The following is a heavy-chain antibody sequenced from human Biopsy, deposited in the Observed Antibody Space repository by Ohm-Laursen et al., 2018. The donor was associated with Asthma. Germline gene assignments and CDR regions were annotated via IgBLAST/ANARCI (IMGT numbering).Heavy chain of an antibody. D-gene: IGHD3-10*01. CDR1: GGSISSSNW. CDR3: AKLRITMVQGVIINVEYYYGMDV. V-gene: IGHV4-4*03. J-gene: IGHJ6*02. CDR2: IYHSGST. Sequence: PGTLSLTCAVSGGSISSSNWWSWVRQPPGKWLEWIGEIYHSGSTNYNPSLKSRVTISVDKSKNRFSLKLSSVTAADTAVYYCAKLRITMVQGVIINVEYYYGMDVWGQGTTVTVSS.